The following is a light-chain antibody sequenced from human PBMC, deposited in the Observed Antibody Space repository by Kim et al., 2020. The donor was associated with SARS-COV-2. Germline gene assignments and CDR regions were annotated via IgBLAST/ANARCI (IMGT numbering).Light chain of an antibody. CDR3: QQYDSLPLT. Sequence: PSPSSLSASVGDRVTITCQASHHITNYLNWYQQKPGKAPKLLIYDASNLETGVPSRFSGSGSATDFSITISNLQPEDIATYYCQQYDSLPLTFGGGTKVDIK. V-gene: IGKV1-33*01. CDR1: HHITNY. J-gene: IGKJ4*01. CDR2: DAS.